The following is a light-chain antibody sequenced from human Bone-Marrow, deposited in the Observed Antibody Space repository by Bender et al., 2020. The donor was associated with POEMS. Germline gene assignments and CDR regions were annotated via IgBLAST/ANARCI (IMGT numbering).Light chain of an antibody. J-gene: IGLJ2*01. CDR3: QSYDSSNHVV. V-gene: IGLV6-57*01. Sequence: NFMLTQPHSVSESPGKTVTISCTRTSGSIASYYVQWYRQRPGSYPTTVIYEDDQRPSGVPDRFSGSIDSSSNSASLTISGLKTEDEADYCCQSYDSSNHVVFGGETKLTVL. CDR2: EDD. CDR1: SGSIASYY.